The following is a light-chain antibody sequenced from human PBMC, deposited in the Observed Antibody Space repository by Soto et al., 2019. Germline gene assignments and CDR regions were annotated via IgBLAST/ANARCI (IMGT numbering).Light chain of an antibody. V-gene: IGKV3-20*01. J-gene: IGKJ5*01. CDR3: QQYGSSPPIT. Sequence: EIVMTQSPATLSVSPGERATLSCRASQSVSSGYLAWYQQKPGQAPRLLIFATSRRATGIPDRFSGSGSGTDFTLTISRLEPEDVAVYYCQQYGSSPPITFGQGTRLEIK. CDR2: ATS. CDR1: QSVSSGY.